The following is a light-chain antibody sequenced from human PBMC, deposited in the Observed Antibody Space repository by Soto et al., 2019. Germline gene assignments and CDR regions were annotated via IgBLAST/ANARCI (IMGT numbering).Light chain of an antibody. CDR1: QSINTC. V-gene: IGKV1-5*03. CDR2: KAS. Sequence: DVQMAQSPSTLSASVGDRVTITCRASQSINTCLAWYQQKPGKAPKLLIYKASSLESGVPSRFSGSGSGTEFTLTISSLQPDDFTTYYSQPYDAYSRAFGKGTKLEIQ. J-gene: IGKJ2*01. CDR3: QPYDAYSRA.